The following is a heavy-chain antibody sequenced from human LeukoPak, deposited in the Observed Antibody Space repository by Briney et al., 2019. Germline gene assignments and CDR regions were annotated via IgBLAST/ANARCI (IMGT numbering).Heavy chain of an antibody. CDR2: IYSGGST. J-gene: IGHJ4*02. Sequence: GGSLRLSCAASGFTVSSNYMSWVRQAPGKGLEWVSVIYSGGSTYYADSVKGRFTISRDNSKNILHLQLNSLRAEDSAIYYCANSQGTIFGVVDYWGQGTLVTVSS. CDR3: ANSQGTIFGVVDY. V-gene: IGHV3-53*01. D-gene: IGHD3-3*01. CDR1: GFTVSSNY.